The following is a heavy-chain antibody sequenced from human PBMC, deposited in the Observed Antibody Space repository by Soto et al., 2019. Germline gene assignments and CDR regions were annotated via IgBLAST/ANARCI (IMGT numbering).Heavy chain of an antibody. J-gene: IGHJ4*02. CDR2: IIPILGIA. V-gene: IGHV1-69*08. Sequence: QVQLVQSGAEVKKPGSSVKVSCKASGGTFSSYTICWVRQAPGQGLEWMGRIIPILGIANYAQKFQGRVTITADKSTSTAYMELSSLRSEDTAVYYCARDVGGYSYYVQEVYWGQGTLVTVSS. D-gene: IGHD5-12*01. CDR1: GGTFSSYT. CDR3: ARDVGGYSYYVQEVY.